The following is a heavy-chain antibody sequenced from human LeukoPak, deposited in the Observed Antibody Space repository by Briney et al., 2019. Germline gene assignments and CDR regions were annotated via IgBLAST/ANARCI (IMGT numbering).Heavy chain of an antibody. CDR2: INPNSGGT. D-gene: IGHD3-22*01. CDR3: ARDKGGYDSSGYIGSLLYYFDY. Sequence: ASVKVSCKASGYTFTDYYMHWVRQAPGQGLEWMGWINPNSGGTNYAQKFQGRVTMTRDTSISTAYMELSRLRSDDTAVYYCARDKGGYDSSGYIGSLLYYFDYWGQGTLVTVSS. J-gene: IGHJ4*02. CDR1: GYTFTDYY. V-gene: IGHV1-2*02.